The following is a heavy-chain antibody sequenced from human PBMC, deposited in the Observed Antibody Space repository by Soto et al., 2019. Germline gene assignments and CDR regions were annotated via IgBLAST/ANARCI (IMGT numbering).Heavy chain of an antibody. CDR1: GRSISSGRYS. Sequence: PSETLSLTCAVSGRSISSGRYSWGWIRQPPGKGMECIGYIYHSGSTYYNQSLKSRVTISVDRSKNQFSLKLSSVTAADTAVYYCARVPGRWGQGTLVTSPQ. CDR2: IYHSGST. V-gene: IGHV4-30-2*01. CDR3: ARVPGR. J-gene: IGHJ4*02. D-gene: IGHD2-2*01.